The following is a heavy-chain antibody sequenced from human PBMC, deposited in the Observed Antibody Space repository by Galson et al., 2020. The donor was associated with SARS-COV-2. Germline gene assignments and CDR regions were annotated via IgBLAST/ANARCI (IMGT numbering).Heavy chain of an antibody. Sequence: SETLSLTCTVSGDSISSGGYYWSWIRQLPGKGLEWIGYIYYTGKTYYNPSLKSRVTMSADTSKNQFSLKLSSVTAADTAVYYCARDGITGYNGMDVWGPGTTVAVSS. CDR3: ARDGITGYNGMDV. CDR2: IYYTGKT. J-gene: IGHJ6*02. CDR1: GDSISSGGYY. D-gene: IGHD2-2*02. V-gene: IGHV4-31*03.